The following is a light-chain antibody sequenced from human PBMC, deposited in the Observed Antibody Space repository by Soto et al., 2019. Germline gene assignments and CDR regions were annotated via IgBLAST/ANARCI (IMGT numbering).Light chain of an antibody. CDR3: QQYNNWPLT. V-gene: IGKV3-15*01. J-gene: IGKJ4*01. CDR2: GAS. Sequence: EIVMTQSPATLSVSPGERVTLSCRASQSVSRSLAWYQQKPGQAPRLLIYGASTRATGTPVRFSGSGSGTEFTLTISSLQSEDFVVYYCQQYNNWPLTFGGGTKVEIK. CDR1: QSVSRS.